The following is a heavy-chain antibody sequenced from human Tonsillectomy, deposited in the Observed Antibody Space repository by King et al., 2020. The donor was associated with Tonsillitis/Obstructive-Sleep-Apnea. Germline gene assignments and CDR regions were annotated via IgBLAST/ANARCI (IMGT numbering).Heavy chain of an antibody. CDR2: IYPGDSDT. V-gene: IGHV5-51*01. D-gene: IGHD2-2*01. J-gene: IGHJ4*02. CDR1: GYSFTSYW. CDR3: ARPPARYCSITSCYEVY. Sequence: QLVQSGAEVKKPGESLKISCKGSGYSFTSYWIGWVRQMPGKGLEWMGIIYPGDSDTRYSPSFQGQVTISADKSISTAYLQWSSLKASDTAMYYCARPPARYCSITSCYEVYWGQGTLVTVSS.